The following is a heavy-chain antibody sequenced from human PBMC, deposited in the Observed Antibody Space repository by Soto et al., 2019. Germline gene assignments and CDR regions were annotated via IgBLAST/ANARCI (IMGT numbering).Heavy chain of an antibody. CDR1: GYTFSAYY. CDR2: INPSNEIT. V-gene: IGHV1-2*02. CDR3: LRGGWGDSPIDY. Sequence: ASVKVSCKTSGYTFSAYYVHWARRAPGRGFQWLGWINPSNEITTFSEFFQGRITMTRDTSTNTVNMELNILTFDDTAVNFCLRGGWGDSPIDYWGQGTLVTVSS. J-gene: IGHJ4*02. D-gene: IGHD1-26*01.